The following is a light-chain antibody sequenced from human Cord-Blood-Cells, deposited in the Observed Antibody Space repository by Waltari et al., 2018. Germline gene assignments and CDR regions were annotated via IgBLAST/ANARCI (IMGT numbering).Light chain of an antibody. Sequence: QSVLTQPPSVSGAPGQRVTISCTGSSSNIGAGYDVHGYQQLPGTAPKLLIYGNSKRPSGVPDRFSGSKSGTSASLAITGLQAEDEADYYCQSYDSSLRNVFGTGTKVTVL. CDR1: SSNIGAGYD. V-gene: IGLV1-40*01. J-gene: IGLJ1*01. CDR2: GNS. CDR3: QSYDSSLRNV.